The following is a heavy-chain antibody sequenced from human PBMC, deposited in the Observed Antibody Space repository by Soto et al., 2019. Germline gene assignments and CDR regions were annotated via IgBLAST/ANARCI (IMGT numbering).Heavy chain of an antibody. CDR3: ATAVTAGTYYNYGLDV. V-gene: IGHV1-69*14. D-gene: IGHD2-21*02. Sequence: QVHLVQSGAEVKKPGSSVNISCKASGGTFGTYGLNWVRQVPGQGLEWMGGIITASDTENYAQKFQGRGTITPDKSTNIANMQRDSRTSDDTAVYYCATAVTAGTYYNYGLDVWGQGTTVTVS. J-gene: IGHJ6*02. CDR1: GGTFGTYG. CDR2: IITASDTE.